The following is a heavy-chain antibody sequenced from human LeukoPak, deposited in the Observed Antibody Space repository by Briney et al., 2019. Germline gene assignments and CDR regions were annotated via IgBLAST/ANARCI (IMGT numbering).Heavy chain of an antibody. J-gene: IGHJ4*02. CDR3: VRYRPAPA. Sequence: GGSLRLSCAASGFTFSNYYMHWVRQAPGEGLVWISGINSDGSSDYYGDSVKGRFTISRDNARKTLYLLMSSLRAEDSAIYYCVRYRPAPAWGQGTLVTVAS. CDR2: INSDGSSD. V-gene: IGHV3-74*01. D-gene: IGHD3-16*02. CDR1: GFTFSNYY.